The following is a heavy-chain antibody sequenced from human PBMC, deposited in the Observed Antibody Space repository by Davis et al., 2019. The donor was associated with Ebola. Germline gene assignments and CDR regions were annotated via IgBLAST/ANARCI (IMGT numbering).Heavy chain of an antibody. CDR2: INSDGSST. CDR1: RFTFSSDW. Sequence: GESLKISCAASRFTFSSDWMYWVRQAPGKGLVWVSRINSDGSSTSYADSVKGRFTISRDNAKNTLYLQMNSLRVEDTAVYYCARATGFSYGAYYTHYGMDVWGQGTTVTVSS. D-gene: IGHD5-18*01. J-gene: IGHJ6*02. CDR3: ARATGFSYGAYYTHYGMDV. V-gene: IGHV3-74*01.